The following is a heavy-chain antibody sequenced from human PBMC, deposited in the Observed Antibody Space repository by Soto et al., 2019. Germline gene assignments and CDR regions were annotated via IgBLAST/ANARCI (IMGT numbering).Heavy chain of an antibody. CDR2: ISANNGNT. CDR3: ARDTMTGYLQFDY. CDR1: GYTFTNYG. D-gene: IGHD3-9*01. Sequence: QVQLVQSGAEVKKPGASVKVSCRASGYTFTNYGISWVRQAPGQGLEWMGWISANNGNTNYAQTIQGRVTMTTDTSPSTAYMELRSLRSDDTAVYYCARDTMTGYLQFDYWGQGTLVTVSS. V-gene: IGHV1-18*01. J-gene: IGHJ4*02.